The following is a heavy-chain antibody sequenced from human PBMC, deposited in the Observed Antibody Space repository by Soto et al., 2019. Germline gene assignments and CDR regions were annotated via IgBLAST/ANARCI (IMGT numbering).Heavy chain of an antibody. V-gene: IGHV3-30*18. Sequence: GGSLRLSCAASGFTFSSYGMHWVRQAPGKGLEWVAVISYDGSNKYYADSVKGRFTISRDNSKNTLYLQMNSLRAEDTAVYYCAKDNNYYDSSGYYYYYYGMDVWGQGTTVTVSS. J-gene: IGHJ6*02. CDR2: ISYDGSNK. CDR1: GFTFSSYG. D-gene: IGHD3-22*01. CDR3: AKDNNYYDSSGYYYYYYGMDV.